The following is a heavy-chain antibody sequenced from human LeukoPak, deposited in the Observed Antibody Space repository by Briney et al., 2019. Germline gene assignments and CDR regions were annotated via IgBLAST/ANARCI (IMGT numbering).Heavy chain of an antibody. Sequence: GGSLRLSCAASGFTFSSYWMHWVRQAPGKGLVWVSRINTDGSSTSYADSVKGRFTISRDNAKNTLYLQMNSLRAEDTALYYCAKSEPILDYFDYWGQGTLVTVSS. V-gene: IGHV3-74*01. CDR3: AKSEPILDYFDY. CDR1: GFTFSSYW. CDR2: INTDGSST. J-gene: IGHJ4*02. D-gene: IGHD1-26*01.